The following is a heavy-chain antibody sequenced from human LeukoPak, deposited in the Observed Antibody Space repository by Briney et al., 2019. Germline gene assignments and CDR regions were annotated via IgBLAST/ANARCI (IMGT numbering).Heavy chain of an antibody. CDR2: IYYSGST. V-gene: IGHV4-59*12. CDR3: ARAPEAAAGWFDP. J-gene: IGHJ5*02. D-gene: IGHD6-13*01. CDR1: GGSISSYY. Sequence: ASETLSLTCTVSGGSISSYYWSWIRQPPGKGLEWIGYIYYSGSTNYNPSLKSRVTISVDTSKNQFSLKLSSVTAADTAVYYCARAPEAAAGWFDPWGQGTLVTVSS.